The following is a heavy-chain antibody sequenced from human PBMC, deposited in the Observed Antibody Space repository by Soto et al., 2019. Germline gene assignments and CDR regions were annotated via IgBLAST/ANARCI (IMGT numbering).Heavy chain of an antibody. Sequence: SETLSLTCTVSGDSISSSTYYWGWIRQPPGRGLEWIGSIYYSGSTYYNPSLRSRVTISVDTSKNQFSLRLISVTAADTAVYYCARQSGGNSVDAFDIWGQGTMVTVSS. V-gene: IGHV4-39*01. CDR3: ARQSGGNSVDAFDI. J-gene: IGHJ3*02. CDR1: GDSISSSTYY. D-gene: IGHD2-21*02. CDR2: IYYSGST.